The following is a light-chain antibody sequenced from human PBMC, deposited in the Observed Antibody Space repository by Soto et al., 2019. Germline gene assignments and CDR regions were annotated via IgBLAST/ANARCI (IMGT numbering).Light chain of an antibody. CDR2: EVS. CDR3: SSYTSSNTLV. CDR1: SSDVGAYNY. Sequence: QSALTQPASVSGSPGQSITISCTGTSSDVGAYNYVSWYQQHQGKSPKLMIFEVSDRPSGVSNRFSGSKSGNTASLTISGLKAEDEADYYCSSYTSSNTLVFGGGTKLTVL. V-gene: IGLV2-14*01. J-gene: IGLJ2*01.